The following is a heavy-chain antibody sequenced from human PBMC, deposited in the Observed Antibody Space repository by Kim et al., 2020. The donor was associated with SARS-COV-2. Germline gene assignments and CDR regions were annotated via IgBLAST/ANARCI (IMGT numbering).Heavy chain of an antibody. V-gene: IGHV3-23*01. J-gene: IGHJ3*02. CDR3: AKSRLRGFAFDI. D-gene: IGHD3-16*01. Sequence: YVVDAVKGRLSVSRDNSKTTLFLHMTSLRVEDTAIYYCAKSRLRGFAFDIWGQGTMVTVSS.